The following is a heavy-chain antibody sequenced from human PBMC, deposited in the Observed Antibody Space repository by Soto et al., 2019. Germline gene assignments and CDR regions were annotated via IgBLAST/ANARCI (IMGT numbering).Heavy chain of an antibody. CDR2: IIPIFGTA. J-gene: IGHJ6*02. Sequence: QVQLVQSGAEVKQPGSSVKVSCKASGGTFSSYAISWVRQAPGQGLEWMGGIIPIFGTANYAQKFQGRVTITADESTSTAYMELSSLRSEDTAVYYCARVKGLLLLNYYYGMDVWGQGTTVTVSS. D-gene: IGHD3-22*01. CDR1: GGTFSSYA. CDR3: ARVKGLLLLNYYYGMDV. V-gene: IGHV1-69*01.